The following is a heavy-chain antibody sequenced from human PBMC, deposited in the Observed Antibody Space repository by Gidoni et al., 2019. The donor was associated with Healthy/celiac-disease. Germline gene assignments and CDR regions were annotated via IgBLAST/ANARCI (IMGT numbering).Heavy chain of an antibody. J-gene: IGHJ4*02. CDR1: GSGFTSYW. V-gene: IGHV5-51*01. D-gene: IGHD2-15*01. CDR3: ARQDCSGGSCYKGGSGY. Sequence: VQLVQSGAEVQKPGESLNIPRKGYGSGFTSYWIGWVRQMPGKGLEWMGINYPGDSDTRYSPSFQGQVTISADKSISTAYLQWSSLKASDTAMYYCARQDCSGGSCYKGGSGYWGQGTLVTVSS. CDR2: NYPGDSDT.